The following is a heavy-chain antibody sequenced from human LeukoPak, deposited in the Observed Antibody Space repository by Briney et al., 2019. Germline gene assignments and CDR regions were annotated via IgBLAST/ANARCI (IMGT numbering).Heavy chain of an antibody. Sequence: SETLSLTCTVSGGSISSGSYFWGRIRQPPGKGLEWIGSIYYSGSTFYNPSLKSRVTISVDTSKNWFSLKLTSVTAADTAVYYCARLKRSNWYFDLWGRGTLVTVSS. CDR3: ARLKRSNWYFDL. V-gene: IGHV4-39*01. CDR2: IYYSGST. D-gene: IGHD2-15*01. CDR1: GGSISSGSYF. J-gene: IGHJ2*01.